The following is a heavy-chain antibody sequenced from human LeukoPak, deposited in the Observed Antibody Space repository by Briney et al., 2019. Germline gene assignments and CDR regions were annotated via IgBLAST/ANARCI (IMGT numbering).Heavy chain of an antibody. CDR2: IYYSGST. J-gene: IGHJ3*02. CDR3: ARVEGYSSSWYWALDAFDI. D-gene: IGHD6-13*01. V-gene: IGHV4-59*01. Sequence: SETLSLTCTVSGGSISSYYWSWIRQPPGKGLEWIGYIYYSGSTNYNPSLKSRVTISVDTSKNQFSLKLSSVTAADTAVYYCARVEGYSSSWYWALDAFDIWGQGTMVTVSS. CDR1: GGSISSYY.